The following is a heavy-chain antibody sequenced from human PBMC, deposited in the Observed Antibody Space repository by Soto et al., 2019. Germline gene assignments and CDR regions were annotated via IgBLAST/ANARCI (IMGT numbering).Heavy chain of an antibody. CDR2: IYWDDDK. V-gene: IGHV2-5*02. Sequence: QITLKESGPTLVKPTQTLTLTCTFSGFSLSTSGVGVGWIRQPPGKALEWLALIYWDDDKRYSPSLKSRLTITKDTSKNQVVLTMTNMDPVDTATYYCAHSRLSRYDHAYNWCDPWGQGTLVTVSS. CDR1: GFSLSTSGVG. J-gene: IGHJ5*02. D-gene: IGHD3-16*01. CDR3: AHSRLSRYDHAYNWCDP.